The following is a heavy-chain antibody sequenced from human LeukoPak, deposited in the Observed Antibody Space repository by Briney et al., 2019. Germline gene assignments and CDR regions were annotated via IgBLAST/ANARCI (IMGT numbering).Heavy chain of an antibody. D-gene: IGHD3-22*01. J-gene: IGHJ5*02. CDR3: ARLGGYYSRNWFDP. V-gene: IGHV3-21*01. CDR1: GFTFSSYS. Sequence: GGSLRLSCAASGFTFSSYSMNWVRQAPGKGLEWVSSIGSSSSYIYYADSVKGRFTISRDNAKNSLYLQMNSLRAEDTAVYYCARLGGYYSRNWFDPWGQGTLVTVSS. CDR2: IGSSSSYI.